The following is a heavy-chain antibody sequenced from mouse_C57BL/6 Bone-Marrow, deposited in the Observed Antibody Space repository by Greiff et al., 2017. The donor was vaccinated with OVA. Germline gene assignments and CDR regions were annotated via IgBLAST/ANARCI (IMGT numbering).Heavy chain of an antibody. CDR1: GFTFSSYA. J-gene: IGHJ2*01. Sequence: EVMLVESGGGLVKPGGSLKLSCAASGFTFSSYAMSWVRQTPEKRLEWVATISGGGSYTYYPDNVKGRFTISRDNAKNNLYLQMSHLKSEDTAMYYCARENGYYLDYWGQGTTLTVSS. V-gene: IGHV5-4*01. CDR3: ARENGYYLDY. D-gene: IGHD2-2*01. CDR2: ISGGGSYT.